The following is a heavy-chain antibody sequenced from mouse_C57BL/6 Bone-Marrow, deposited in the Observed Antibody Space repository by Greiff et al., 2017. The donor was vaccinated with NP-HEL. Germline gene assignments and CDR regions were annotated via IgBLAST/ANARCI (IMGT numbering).Heavy chain of an antibody. CDR2: IWSGGIT. J-gene: IGHJ4*01. Sequence: VQLQQSGPGLVQPSQNLSITCTVSGFSLSNYGIHWVRQSPGKGLEWLGVIWSGGITDYNAAFISRLSINSDNSKSQVFFKMSSLHADDTAIYYCARKENPLGTMNYWGQGTSVTVSS. V-gene: IGHV2-2*01. CDR3: ARKENPLGTMNY. CDR1: GFSLSNYG.